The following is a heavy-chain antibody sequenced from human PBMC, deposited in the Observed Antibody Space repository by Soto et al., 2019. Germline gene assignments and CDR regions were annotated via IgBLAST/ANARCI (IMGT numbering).Heavy chain of an antibody. CDR2: ISGSGGST. CDR1: GFTFSSYA. D-gene: IGHD3-9*01. J-gene: IGHJ6*02. Sequence: GGSLRLSCAASGFTFSSYAMSWVRQAPGKGLEWVSAISGSGGSTYYADSVKGRFTISRDNSKNTLYLQMNSLRAEDTDVFYCVKDGLGIWRRYFGDYYYYGMDVWGQGTTVTVSS. CDR3: VKDGLGIWRRYFGDYYYYGMDV. V-gene: IGHV3-23*01.